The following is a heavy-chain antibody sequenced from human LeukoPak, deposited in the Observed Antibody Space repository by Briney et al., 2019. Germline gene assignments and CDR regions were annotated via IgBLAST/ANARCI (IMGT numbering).Heavy chain of an antibody. Sequence: ASVKVSCTASGDTFNNYAISCGRQAPGQGLEWMGWISPYNGITNYALKVQGRVSMTTDTSTNTAYMELSSLKTDDTAVYYCASYSTTRRCGIRSHYYYMGVWGTGTTVTVSS. CDR1: GDTFNNYA. D-gene: IGHD2-8*01. V-gene: IGHV1-18*01. J-gene: IGHJ6*03. CDR2: ISPYNGIT. CDR3: ASYSTTRRCGIRSHYYYMGV.